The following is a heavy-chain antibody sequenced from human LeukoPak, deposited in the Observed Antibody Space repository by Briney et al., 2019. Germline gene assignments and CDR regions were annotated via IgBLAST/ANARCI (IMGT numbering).Heavy chain of an antibody. D-gene: IGHD5-24*01. J-gene: IGHJ3*02. CDR1: GYTFTGYY. CDR3: ARGMNGYNSDALDI. CDR2: INPNSGGT. Sequence: ASVKVSCKASGYTFTGYYMHWVRQAPGQGLEWMGRINPNSGGTNYAQKFQGRVTMTRDTSISTAYMKLSRLRSDDTAVYYCARGMNGYNSDALDIWGQGTMVTVSS. V-gene: IGHV1-2*06.